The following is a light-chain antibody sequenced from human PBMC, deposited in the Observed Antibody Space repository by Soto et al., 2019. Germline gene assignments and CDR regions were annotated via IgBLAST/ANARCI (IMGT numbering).Light chain of an antibody. V-gene: IGKV4-1*01. CDR2: WAS. CDR1: QSVLYSSNNKNY. Sequence: DIVMTQSPDSLAVSLGERATINCKSSQSVLYSSNNKNYLAWYQQKPGQPPKLLIYWASTRESGVPDRFSGSGSGTEFTLTISSLQAEDVAVYYCQQYYRSPQTFGQGTKVEIK. J-gene: IGKJ1*01. CDR3: QQYYRSPQT.